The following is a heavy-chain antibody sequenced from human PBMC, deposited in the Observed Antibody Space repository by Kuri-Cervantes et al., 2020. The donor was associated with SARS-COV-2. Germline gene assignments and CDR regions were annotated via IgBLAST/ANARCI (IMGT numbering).Heavy chain of an antibody. CDR1: GFTFSSYA. V-gene: IGHV3-30-3*01. D-gene: IGHD5-12*01. J-gene: IGHJ3*02. CDR3: ARAGSGYYAFDI. CDR2: ISYDGSNK. Sequence: GESLKISCAASGFTFSSYAMHWVRQAPGKGLEWVAVISYDGSNKYYADSVKGRFTISRHNANKSLYLQLNSLRADDSAIYYCARAGSGYYAFDIWGQGTMVTVSS.